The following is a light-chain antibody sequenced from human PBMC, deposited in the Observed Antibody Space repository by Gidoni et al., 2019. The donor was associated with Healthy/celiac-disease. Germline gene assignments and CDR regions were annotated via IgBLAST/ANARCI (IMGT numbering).Light chain of an antibody. CDR3: QQSYSTIT. J-gene: IGKJ4*01. V-gene: IGKV1-39*01. CDR2: AAS. CDR1: QSISSY. Sequence: EIQMTQSPSSLSASVGDRLTITCRASQSISSYLNWYQQKPGKAPKLLSDAASSLQSGVPSRFSGSGSGTDFTLTISSLQHEDFANYYCQQSYSTITFGGGTKVEIK.